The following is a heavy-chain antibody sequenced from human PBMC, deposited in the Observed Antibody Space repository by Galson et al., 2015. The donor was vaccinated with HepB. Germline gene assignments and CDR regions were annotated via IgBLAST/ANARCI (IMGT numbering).Heavy chain of an antibody. CDR1: GFTFSSYS. D-gene: IGHD2-2*01. V-gene: IGHV3-21*01. CDR2: ISSSSSYI. Sequence: SLRLSCAASGFTFSSYSMNWVRQAPGKGLEWVSSISSSSSYIYYADSVKGRFTISRDNAKNSLYLQMNSLRAGDTAVYYCARGNIGYCSSTSCPHDAFDIWGQGTMVTVSS. J-gene: IGHJ3*02. CDR3: ARGNIGYCSSTSCPHDAFDI.